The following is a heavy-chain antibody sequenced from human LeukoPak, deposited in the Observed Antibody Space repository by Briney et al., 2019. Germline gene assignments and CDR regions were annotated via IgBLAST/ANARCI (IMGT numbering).Heavy chain of an antibody. D-gene: IGHD4-23*01. CDR3: AATVVINDAFDI. J-gene: IGHJ3*02. CDR2: IYHSGST. CDR1: GGSISSGGYS. Sequence: KPSETLSLTCAVSGGSISSGGYSWSWIRQPPGKGLEWIGYIYHSGSTYYNPSLKSRVTISVDRSKNQFSLKLSSVTAADTAVYYCAATVVINDAFDIWGQGTMVTVSS. V-gene: IGHV4-30-2*01.